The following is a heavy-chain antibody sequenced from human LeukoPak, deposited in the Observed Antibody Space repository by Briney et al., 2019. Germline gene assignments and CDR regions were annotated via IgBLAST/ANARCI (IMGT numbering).Heavy chain of an antibody. D-gene: IGHD6-19*01. CDR1: GGSISSSSYY. CDR3: ASGGSIAVAGLFDY. V-gene: IGHV4-39*07. J-gene: IGHJ4*02. Sequence: PSETLSLTCTVSGGSISSSSYYWGWIRQPPGKGLEWIGSIYYSGSTYYNPSLRSRVTISVDTSKNQFSLKLSSVTAADTAVYYCASGGSIAVAGLFDYWGQGTLVTVSS. CDR2: IYYSGST.